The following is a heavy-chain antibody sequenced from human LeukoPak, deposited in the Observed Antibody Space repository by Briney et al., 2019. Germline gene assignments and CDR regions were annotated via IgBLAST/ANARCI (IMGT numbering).Heavy chain of an antibody. J-gene: IGHJ4*02. CDR2: IYYSGST. D-gene: IGHD5-18*01. CDR3: GRDPSYGMRYYFDS. CDR1: GGSIRSDGFY. V-gene: IGHV4-31*03. Sequence: SETLSLTCTVSGGSIRSDGFYWSWIRQHPGTGLEWIGYIYYSGSTYYNPSLKSRVTISVDTSKNQFSLKLSSVTAADTAVYYCGRDPSYGMRYYFDSWGQGTLVTVSS.